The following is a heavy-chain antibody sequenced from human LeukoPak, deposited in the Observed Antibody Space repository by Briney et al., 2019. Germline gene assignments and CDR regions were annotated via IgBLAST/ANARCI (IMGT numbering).Heavy chain of an antibody. J-gene: IGHJ4*02. V-gene: IGHV3-64*02. CDR3: ARVLPGGSCYDY. CDR1: GFTFSSYA. D-gene: IGHD2-15*01. Sequence: GGALRLSCAASGFTFSSYALNWVRQAPGKGLEYVSAISPDGGTTYYADSVKGRFTISRDNSKNTLYLQMGSLRAEDMAVYYCARVLPGGSCYDYWGQGTLVTVPS. CDR2: ISPDGGTT.